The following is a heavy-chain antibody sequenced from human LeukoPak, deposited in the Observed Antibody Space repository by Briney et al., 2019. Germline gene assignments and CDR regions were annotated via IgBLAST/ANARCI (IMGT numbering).Heavy chain of an antibody. Sequence: GGSLRLSCAASGFTFSSYSMNWVRQAPGKGLEWVSSISIISSYIYYADSVKGRFTIYRDNAKNSLYLQMNSLRAEDTAVYYCARLVVGAFDYWGQGTLVTVSS. V-gene: IGHV3-21*03. CDR2: ISIISSYI. CDR3: ARLVVGAFDY. D-gene: IGHD1-26*01. CDR1: GFTFSSYS. J-gene: IGHJ4*02.